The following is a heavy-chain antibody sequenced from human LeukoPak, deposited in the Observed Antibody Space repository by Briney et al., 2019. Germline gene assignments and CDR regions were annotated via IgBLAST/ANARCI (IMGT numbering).Heavy chain of an antibody. J-gene: IGHJ6*02. V-gene: IGHV1-2*02. D-gene: IGHD2-15*01. CDR1: GYTFTGYS. CDR3: ARGRRTLYCSGGSCYDNSYYYGMDV. CDR2: INPNSGGT. Sequence: ASVKVSCKASGYTFTGYSIHWVRQAPGQGLEWMGWINPNSGGTNYAQKFQGRVTMTRDTSISTAYMELSRLRSDDTAVYYCARGRRTLYCSGGSCYDNSYYYGMDVWGQGTTVTVSS.